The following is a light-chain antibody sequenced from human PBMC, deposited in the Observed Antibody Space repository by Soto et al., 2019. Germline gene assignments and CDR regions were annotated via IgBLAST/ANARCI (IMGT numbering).Light chain of an antibody. V-gene: IGLV1-40*01. CDR3: QSFDXXXSAWV. Sequence: QSVLTQPPSVSGAPGQRVTISCTVSSNIGAGYDVHWYQQLPGTAPKLLIYANSNRPSGVPDRFSGSKSATSASLAITGLQAEDEADYYCQSFDXXXSAWVFGGGTKLTVL. CDR1: SNIGAGYD. CDR2: ANS. J-gene: IGLJ3*02.